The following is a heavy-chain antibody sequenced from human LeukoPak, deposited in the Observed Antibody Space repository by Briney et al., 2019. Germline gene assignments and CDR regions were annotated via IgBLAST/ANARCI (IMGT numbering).Heavy chain of an antibody. CDR3: AREGGYYDSSGYSAGYFQH. CDR1: GGSVSSGSYY. V-gene: IGHV4-61*01. Sequence: SETQSLTCTVSGGSVSSGSYYWSWIRQPPGKGLEWIGYIYYSGSTNYNPSLKSRVTISVDTSKNQFSLKLSSVTAADTAVYYCAREGGYYDSSGYSAGYFQHWGQGTLVTVSS. J-gene: IGHJ1*01. D-gene: IGHD3-22*01. CDR2: IYYSGST.